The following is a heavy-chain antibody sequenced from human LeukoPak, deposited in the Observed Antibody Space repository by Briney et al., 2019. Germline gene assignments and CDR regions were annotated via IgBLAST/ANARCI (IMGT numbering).Heavy chain of an antibody. D-gene: IGHD3-3*01. V-gene: IGHV3-30*18. Sequence: GGSLRLSCAASGFTFSSYGMHWVRQAPGKGLEWVAVISYDGSNKYYADSVKGRFTISRDNSKNTLYLQMNSLRAEDTAVYYCAKSNTIFGVVTKSEYFDYWGQGTLVTVSS. J-gene: IGHJ4*02. CDR3: AKSNTIFGVVTKSEYFDY. CDR1: GFTFSSYG. CDR2: ISYDGSNK.